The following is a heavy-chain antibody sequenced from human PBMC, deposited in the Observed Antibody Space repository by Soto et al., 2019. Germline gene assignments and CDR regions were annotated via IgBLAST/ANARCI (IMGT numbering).Heavy chain of an antibody. V-gene: IGHV6-1*01. J-gene: IGHJ6*02. Sequence: SXTLSRTCAISWDSVSSNSAGWNWIRQSPSRGLEWLGRTYYKSKWNNDYALSVKSRITINPDTSKNQFSLHLYSVTPEDTAVYYCTGITWFRGMDVWGQGTPVTVS. D-gene: IGHD3-10*01. CDR2: TYYKSKWNN. CDR1: WDSVSSNSAG. CDR3: TGITWFRGMDV.